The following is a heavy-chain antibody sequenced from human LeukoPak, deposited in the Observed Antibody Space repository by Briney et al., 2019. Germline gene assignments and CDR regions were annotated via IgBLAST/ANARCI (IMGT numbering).Heavy chain of an antibody. D-gene: IGHD5-12*01. Sequence: ASVKVSCKASGYTFTGYYMHWVRQPPGQGLEWMGWINPNSGGTNYAQKFQGRVTMTRDTSISTAYMELSRLRSDDTAVYYCATRSSLSGYFYFDYWGQGTLVTVSS. V-gene: IGHV1-2*02. CDR3: ATRSSLSGYFYFDY. CDR1: GYTFTGYY. CDR2: INPNSGGT. J-gene: IGHJ4*02.